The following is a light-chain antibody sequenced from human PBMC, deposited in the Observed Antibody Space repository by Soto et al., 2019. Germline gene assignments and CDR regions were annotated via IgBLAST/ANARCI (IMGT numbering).Light chain of an antibody. CDR2: GAY. V-gene: IGKV3-15*01. Sequence: EIVMTQSPATLSVSPGERATLSCMASQSVGSHLAWYQQKPGQAPRLLIYGAYTGATGIPARFSDSWSGTEFTLTISSLQSEDFAVYYCQQYNYWPLTFSPGTKVDIK. J-gene: IGKJ3*01. CDR1: QSVGSH. CDR3: QQYNYWPLT.